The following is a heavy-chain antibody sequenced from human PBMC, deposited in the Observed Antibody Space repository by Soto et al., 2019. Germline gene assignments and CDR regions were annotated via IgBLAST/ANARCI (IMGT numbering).Heavy chain of an antibody. V-gene: IGHV4-30-2*01. CDR2: IYHSGST. D-gene: IGHD2-15*01. CDR3: ARGQVVAAQH. J-gene: IGHJ4*02. Sequence: SETLSLTCAVSGGSISSGGYSWSWIRQPPGKGLEWIGYIYHSGSTYYNTSLKSRVTISVDRSKNQFSLKLSSVTAADTAVYYCARGQVVAAQHWGQGTLVTSPQ. CDR1: GGSISSGGYS.